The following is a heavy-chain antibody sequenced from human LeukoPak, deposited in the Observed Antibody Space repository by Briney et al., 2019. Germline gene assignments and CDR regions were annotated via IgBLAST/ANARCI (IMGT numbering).Heavy chain of an antibody. CDR2: ITASGTAM. Sequence: GGSLRLSRAASGFTFSSYSMNWVRQAPGKGLEWVSHITASGTAMFYADSVKGRFTISRDNAKNSLYLQMNSLRDEDAAVYYCASSGSYRFDYWGQGTLVTVSS. V-gene: IGHV3-48*02. J-gene: IGHJ4*02. CDR1: GFTFSSYS. CDR3: ASSGSYRFDY. D-gene: IGHD1-26*01.